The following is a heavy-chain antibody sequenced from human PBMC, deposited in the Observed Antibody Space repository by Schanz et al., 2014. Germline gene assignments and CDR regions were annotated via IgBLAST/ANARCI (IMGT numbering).Heavy chain of an antibody. V-gene: IGHV3-23*01. CDR1: GVTFSSYA. Sequence: EVQLLESGGGFVQPGGSLRLSCVASGVTFSSYAMSWVRQASGKGLEWVSDISDSGDSTHYADSVKGRFTISRDNAKNSLFLQMNSLSAEDTAVYYCAKDHAGSDILTALGNWGQGTLVAVSS. CDR2: ISDSGDST. J-gene: IGHJ4*02. CDR3: AKDHAGSDILTALGN. D-gene: IGHD3-9*01.